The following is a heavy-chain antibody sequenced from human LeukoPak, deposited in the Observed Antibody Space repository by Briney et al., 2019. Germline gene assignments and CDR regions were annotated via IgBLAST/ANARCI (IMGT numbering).Heavy chain of an antibody. J-gene: IGHJ4*02. CDR3: ARFASSVSSHPVDY. CDR2: LYASGFT. CDR1: GYSVTTNY. Sequence: GGSLRLSCAASGYSVTTNYMTWVRQAPGKGLEWVSLLYASGFTQYADSVKGRFTISRDSSKNTLYLQMDNLRMEDTAVYYCARFASSVSSHPVDYWGQGTLVTVSS. D-gene: IGHD3-22*01. V-gene: IGHV3-66*01.